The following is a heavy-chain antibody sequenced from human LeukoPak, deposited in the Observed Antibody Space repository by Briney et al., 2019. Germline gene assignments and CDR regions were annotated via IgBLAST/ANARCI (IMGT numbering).Heavy chain of an antibody. Sequence: PGGSLRLSCALSGFIVSSNYMSWVRQAPGKGLEWVSAISGGGGSTYYADSVKGRFTISRDNSKNTLYLQMNSLRAEDTAVYYCAKDGQQLVKPSLKYYYYYYMDVWGKGTTVTISS. CDR2: ISGGGGST. J-gene: IGHJ6*03. D-gene: IGHD6-13*01. CDR1: GFIVSSNY. V-gene: IGHV3-23*01. CDR3: AKDGQQLVKPSLKYYYYYYMDV.